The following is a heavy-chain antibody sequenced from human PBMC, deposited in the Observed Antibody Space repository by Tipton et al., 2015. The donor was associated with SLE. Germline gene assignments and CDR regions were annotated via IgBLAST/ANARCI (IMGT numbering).Heavy chain of an antibody. CDR3: ARGLSLGSFD. Sequence: TLSLTCTVSGGSIRGYYWSWIRQPPGKGREWIGEINQGGGTNYNPSLKSRVTISVDTSNKRVSLRLTAVTAADTAVYYCARGLSLGSFDWGQGTLVTVSS. CDR2: INQGGGT. D-gene: IGHD1-26*01. V-gene: IGHV4-34*01. J-gene: IGHJ4*02. CDR1: GGSIRGYY.